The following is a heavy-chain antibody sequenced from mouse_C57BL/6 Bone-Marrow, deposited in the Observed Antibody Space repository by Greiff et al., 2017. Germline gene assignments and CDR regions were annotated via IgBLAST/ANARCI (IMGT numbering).Heavy chain of an antibody. Sequence: QVQLQQPGAELVKPGASVKMSCKASGYTFTSYWITWVKQRPGQGLEWIGDIYPTSGRTNYNEKFKSKAILTVDTSSNPAYLQLSRLTSEDSAVFYGARSGPLGRSFDYWGQGTTLTVSS. CDR2: IYPTSGRT. CDR1: GYTFTSYW. CDR3: ARSGPLGRSFDY. D-gene: IGHD4-1*01. J-gene: IGHJ2*01. V-gene: IGHV1-55*01.